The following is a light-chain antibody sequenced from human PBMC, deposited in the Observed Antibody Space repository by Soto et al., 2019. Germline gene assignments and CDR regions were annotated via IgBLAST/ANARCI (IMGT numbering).Light chain of an antibody. J-gene: IGLJ3*02. CDR2: GNS. CDR1: SSNIGAGCD. Sequence: QSVLTQSPSVSGAPGQRVTISCTGSSSNIGAGCDVHWYQQLPGTAPKLLIYGNSNRPSGVPDRFSGSKSGTSASLAITGLQAEDEADYYCQSYDSSLSGSVFGGGTKVTVL. V-gene: IGLV1-40*01. CDR3: QSYDSSLSGSV.